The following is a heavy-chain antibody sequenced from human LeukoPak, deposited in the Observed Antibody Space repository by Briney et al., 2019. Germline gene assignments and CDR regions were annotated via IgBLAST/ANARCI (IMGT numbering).Heavy chain of an antibody. V-gene: IGHV3-21*01. Sequence: ISXXSSYIYYADSVKGRFTLSRDNAKNSLYLQMNSLRAEDTAVYYCARASGYDYIWGSYRQNWFDPWGQGTLVTVS. CDR3: ARASGYDYIWGSYRQNWFDP. D-gene: IGHD3-16*02. J-gene: IGHJ5*02. CDR2: ISXXSSYI.